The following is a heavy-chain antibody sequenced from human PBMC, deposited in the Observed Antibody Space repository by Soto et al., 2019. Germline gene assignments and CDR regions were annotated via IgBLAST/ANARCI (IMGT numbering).Heavy chain of an antibody. Sequence: QVKRVQSGAEVKKPGASVKVSCKASGYTFTSYGISWVRQAPGQGLEGMGWISAYNGNTNNAKTLEGRVTLTTDTSTSTADMELRSLRSDDRAVYYWAGGGVTMVRGVTYYYGMDVWGQGTTVTVSS. CDR3: AGGGVTMVRGVTYYYGMDV. CDR1: GYTFTSYG. V-gene: IGHV1-18*01. J-gene: IGHJ6*02. D-gene: IGHD3-10*01. CDR2: ISAYNGNT.